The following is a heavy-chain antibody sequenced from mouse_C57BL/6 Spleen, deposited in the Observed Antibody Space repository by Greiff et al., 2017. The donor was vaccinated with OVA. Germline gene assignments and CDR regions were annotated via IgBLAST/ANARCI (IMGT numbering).Heavy chain of an antibody. D-gene: IGHD3-1*01. Sequence: EVKLVESEGGLVQPGSSMKLSCTASGFTFSDYYMAWVRQVPEKGLEWVANINYDGSSTYYLDSLKSRFIISRDNAKNILYLQMSSLKSEDTATYYCARAGWGSPYWYFDVWGTGTTVTVSS. CDR1: GFTFSDYY. J-gene: IGHJ1*03. V-gene: IGHV5-16*01. CDR3: ARAGWGSPYWYFDV. CDR2: INYDGSST.